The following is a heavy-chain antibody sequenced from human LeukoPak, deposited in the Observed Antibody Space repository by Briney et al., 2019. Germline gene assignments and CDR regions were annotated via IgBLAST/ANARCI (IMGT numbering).Heavy chain of an antibody. CDR1: GYSISSGYY. CDR3: ARGFPVVTGYYYYYMDV. J-gene: IGHJ6*03. V-gene: IGHV4-38-2*02. D-gene: IGHD3-22*01. Sequence: PSETLSLTCTVSGYSISSGYYWGWIRQPPGKGLEWIGEINHSGSTNYNPSLKSRVTISVDTSKNQFSLKLSSVTAADTAVYYCARGFPVVTGYYYYYMDVWGKGTTVTVSS. CDR2: INHSGST.